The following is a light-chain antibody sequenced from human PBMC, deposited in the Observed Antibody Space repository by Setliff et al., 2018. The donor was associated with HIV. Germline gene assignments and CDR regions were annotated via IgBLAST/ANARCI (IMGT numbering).Light chain of an antibody. CDR3: SSYTSSGTLFV. V-gene: IGLV2-14*01. CDR2: AVS. Sequence: QSALTQPASVSGSPGQSITISCTGTNSDIGGYDYVYWYQQQPGKAPKLMIYAVSGRPSGVSYRFSGSKSGTTASLTISGLQTEDEADYFCSSYTSSGTLFVFGTGTQLTVL. J-gene: IGLJ1*01. CDR1: NSDIGGYDY.